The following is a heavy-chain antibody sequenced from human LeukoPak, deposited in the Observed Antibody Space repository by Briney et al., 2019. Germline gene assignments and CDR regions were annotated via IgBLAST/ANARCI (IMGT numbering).Heavy chain of an antibody. CDR1: GGSISSYY. Sequence: PSETLSLTCTVSGGSISSYYRSWIRQPPGKGLEWIGEINHSGSTNYNPSLKSRVTISVDTSKNQFSLKLSSVTAADTAVYYCARGRGIAARNFDYWGQGTLVTVSS. CDR2: INHSGST. V-gene: IGHV4-34*01. J-gene: IGHJ4*02. CDR3: ARGRGIAARNFDY. D-gene: IGHD6-6*01.